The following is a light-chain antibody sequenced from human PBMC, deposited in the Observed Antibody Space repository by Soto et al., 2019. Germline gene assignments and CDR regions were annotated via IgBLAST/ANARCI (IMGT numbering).Light chain of an antibody. V-gene: IGKV3-15*01. CDR3: QQYNNWPRT. CDR2: GAS. J-gene: IGKJ1*01. Sequence: EIVLTQSPGTLSLSPGGRATLSCRASQSVSSNLAWYQQKPGQAPRLLIYGASTRATGIPARFSGSGSGTEFTLTISSLQSEDFAVYYCQQYNNWPRTCGHGTKV. CDR1: QSVSSN.